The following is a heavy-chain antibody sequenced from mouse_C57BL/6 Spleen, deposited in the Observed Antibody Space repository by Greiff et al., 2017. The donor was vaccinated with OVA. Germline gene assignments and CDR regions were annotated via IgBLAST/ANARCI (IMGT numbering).Heavy chain of an antibody. Sequence: DVKLQESGPGLVKPSQSLSLTCSVTGYSITSGYYWHWIRQFPGNKLEWMGYISYDGSNNYNPSLKNRISITRDTSKNQFFLKLNSVTTEDTATYYCARGGWDLGAYWGQGTLVTVSA. CDR3: ARGGWDLGAY. CDR2: ISYDGSN. J-gene: IGHJ3*01. CDR1: GYSITSGYY. V-gene: IGHV3-6*01. D-gene: IGHD3-3*01.